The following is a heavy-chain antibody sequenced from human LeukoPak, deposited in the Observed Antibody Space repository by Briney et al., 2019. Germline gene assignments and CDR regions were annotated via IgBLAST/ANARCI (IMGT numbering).Heavy chain of an antibody. CDR1: GFTFSSYG. Sequence: PGRSLRLSCAASGFTFSSYGMHWVRQAPGKGLEWVAVIWYDGSNKYYVDSVKGRFTISRDNSKNTLYLQMNSLRAEDTAVYCCVRDGGAEFDYWGQGTLVTVSS. D-gene: IGHD3-3*01. V-gene: IGHV3-33*01. J-gene: IGHJ4*02. CDR2: IWYDGSNK. CDR3: VRDGGAEFDY.